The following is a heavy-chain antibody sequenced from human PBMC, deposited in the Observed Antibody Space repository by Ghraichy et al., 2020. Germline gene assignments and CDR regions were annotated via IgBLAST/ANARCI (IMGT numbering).Heavy chain of an antibody. J-gene: IGHJ4*02. CDR2: INPSGGST. CDR1: GYTFTSSY. Sequence: ASVKVSCKASGYTFTSSYMHWLRQSPGQRLEWMGIINPSGGSTSYAQKFQGRVTMTRDTSTSTVYMELSSLRSEDTAVYYCARARPYYYESSGYPNYFDYWGQGTLVTVSS. V-gene: IGHV1-46*01. CDR3: ARARPYYYESSGYPNYFDY. D-gene: IGHD3-22*01.